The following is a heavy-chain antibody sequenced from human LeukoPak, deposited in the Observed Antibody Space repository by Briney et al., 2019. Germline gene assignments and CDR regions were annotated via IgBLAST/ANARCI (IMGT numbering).Heavy chain of an antibody. CDR1: GFTFSSYE. CDR3: ARDGDWGRYDH. J-gene: IGHJ4*02. CDR2: ISGSGGST. V-gene: IGHV3-23*01. Sequence: PGGSLRLSCAASGFTFSSYEMNWVRQAPGKGLEWVSAISGSGGSTYYADSVKGRFTISRDNSKNTMYLQMNSLRAEDTAVYYCARDGDWGRYDHWGQGTLVIVSS. D-gene: IGHD7-27*01.